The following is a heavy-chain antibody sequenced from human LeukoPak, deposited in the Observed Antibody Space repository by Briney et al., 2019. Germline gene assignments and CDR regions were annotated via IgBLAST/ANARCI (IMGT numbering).Heavy chain of an antibody. Sequence: GGSLRLSCAASGFTFSSYPMHWLRQAPGKALESLGVTSPDASNTYYATSAKGRFTISRDNSKNTLFLQMNSLRDEDTALYYCARDRADGYNQIDNWGQGTLVTVSS. CDR1: GFTFSSYP. CDR2: TSPDASNT. CDR3: ARDRADGYNQIDN. D-gene: IGHD5-24*01. V-gene: IGHV3-30*04. J-gene: IGHJ4*02.